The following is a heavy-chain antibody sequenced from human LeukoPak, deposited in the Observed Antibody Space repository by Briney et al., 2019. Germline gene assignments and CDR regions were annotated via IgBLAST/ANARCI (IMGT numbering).Heavy chain of an antibody. Sequence: GESLKISCKGSGYTFTNYWIGWVRQMPGKGREWMGIIYPGDSDTRYSPSFQGQVTISADKSISTAYLQWSSLKASDTALFYCARTPYRSGSSWFDPWGQGTLVTVSS. CDR1: GYTFTNYW. D-gene: IGHD6-25*01. CDR3: ARTPYRSGSSWFDP. CDR2: IYPGDSDT. J-gene: IGHJ5*02. V-gene: IGHV5-51*01.